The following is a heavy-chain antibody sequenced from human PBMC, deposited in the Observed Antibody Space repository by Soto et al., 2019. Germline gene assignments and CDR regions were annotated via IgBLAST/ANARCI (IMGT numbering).Heavy chain of an antibody. V-gene: IGHV1-69*01. CDR1: GGTFSSYA. CDR3: AREEDYYDSSSGFTGGRLGWFDP. J-gene: IGHJ5*02. Sequence: QVQLVQSGAEVKKPGSSVKVSCKASGGTFSSYAISWVRQAPGQGLEWMGGIIPIFGTANYAQKFQGRVTITADESTSTAYMELSSLRSEDTAAYCCAREEDYYDSSSGFTGGRLGWFDPWGQGTLVTVSS. D-gene: IGHD3-22*01. CDR2: IIPIFGTA.